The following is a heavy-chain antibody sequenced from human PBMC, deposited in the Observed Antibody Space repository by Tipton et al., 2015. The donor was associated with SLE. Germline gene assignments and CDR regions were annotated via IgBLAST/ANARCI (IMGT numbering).Heavy chain of an antibody. D-gene: IGHD3-22*01. CDR2: VYYTGTT. Sequence: TLSLTCTVSGGSITGYHWSWIRQPPGKGLEWIGYVYYTGTTNYDPSLRSRVTMSADTSRNQFSLRLSSVTTADTAVYYCARAGYDATGYFMNYFDYWGQGALVTVSS. J-gene: IGHJ4*02. CDR3: ARAGYDATGYFMNYFDY. V-gene: IGHV4-59*01. CDR1: GGSITGYH.